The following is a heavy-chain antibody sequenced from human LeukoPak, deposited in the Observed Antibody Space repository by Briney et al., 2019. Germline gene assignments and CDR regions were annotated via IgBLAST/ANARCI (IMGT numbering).Heavy chain of an antibody. V-gene: IGHV3-23*01. CDR3: AKDIAAAGTPGYYYYGMDV. CDR2: ISGSGGST. Sequence: PGGSLRLSCAVSGFTFSGYAMSWVRQAPGKGLEWVSAISGSGGSTYYADSVKGRFTISRDNSKNTLYLQMNSLRAEDTAVYYCAKDIAAAGTPGYYYYGMDVWGQGTTVTVSS. CDR1: GFTFSGYA. J-gene: IGHJ6*02. D-gene: IGHD6-13*01.